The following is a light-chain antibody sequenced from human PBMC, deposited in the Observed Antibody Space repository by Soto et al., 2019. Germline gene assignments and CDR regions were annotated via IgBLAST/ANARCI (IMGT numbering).Light chain of an antibody. Sequence: EIVLTQSPATLSLSPGERATLSCRASQSVSSYLAWYQQKPGQAPRLLIYDASNRATGIPARFSGSGSGPDFTLTRSSLAPEDFAVYYCQQRSNWPPRSTFGQGTRLEIK. CDR3: QQRSNWPPRST. V-gene: IGKV3-11*01. CDR1: QSVSSY. J-gene: IGKJ5*01. CDR2: DAS.